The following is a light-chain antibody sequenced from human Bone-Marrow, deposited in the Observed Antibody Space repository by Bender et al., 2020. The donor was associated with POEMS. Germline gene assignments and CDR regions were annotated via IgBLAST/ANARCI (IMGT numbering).Light chain of an antibody. V-gene: IGLV1-44*01. J-gene: IGLJ3*02. CDR2: SDN. CDR3: AEWDAGLSGGG. CDR1: NSNIGTNA. Sequence: QSVLTQPPSASGTPGQRVTISCSGSNSNIGTNAVNWYQQFPGTAPKLLIYSDNQRPSGVPDRCYALKVRTSDSLAISGVQSEDEADYYCAEWDAGLSGGGFGGGTKLTVL.